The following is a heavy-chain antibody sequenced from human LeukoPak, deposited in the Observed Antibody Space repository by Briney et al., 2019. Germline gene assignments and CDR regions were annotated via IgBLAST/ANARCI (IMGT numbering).Heavy chain of an antibody. Sequence: ASVKVSCKASGYTFTGYYMHWVRQAPGQGLEWMGWINPNSGGTNYAQKFQGWVTMTRDTSISTAYMELSRLRSEDTAVYYCAREVLLWFGESPRGYFDYWGQGTLVTVSS. J-gene: IGHJ4*02. CDR2: INPNSGGT. CDR3: AREVLLWFGESPRGYFDY. CDR1: GYTFTGYY. D-gene: IGHD3-10*01. V-gene: IGHV1-2*04.